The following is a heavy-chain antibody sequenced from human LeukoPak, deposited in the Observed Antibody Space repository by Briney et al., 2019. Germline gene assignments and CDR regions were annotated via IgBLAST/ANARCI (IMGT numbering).Heavy chain of an antibody. V-gene: IGHV4-34*01. D-gene: IGHD6-13*01. CDR3: ARLGLYTSSWYRYYYFDY. Sequence: SETLSLTCGVHGGSFNDYSWTWIRQSPGKGLEWIGDINHSGSTTYNPSLKSRFTVSVDASKNQFSLRLSSVTAADTAVYYCARLGLYTSSWYRYYYFDYWGQGTLVTVSS. CDR2: INHSGST. J-gene: IGHJ4*02. CDR1: GGSFNDYS.